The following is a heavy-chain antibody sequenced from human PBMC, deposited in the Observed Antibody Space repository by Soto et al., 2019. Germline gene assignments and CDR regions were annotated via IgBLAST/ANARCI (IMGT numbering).Heavy chain of an antibody. CDR2: INPNSGGT. D-gene: IGHD4-17*01. V-gene: IGHV1-2*02. Sequence: QVQLVQSGAEVKKPGASVKVSCKAFGYTFTVFYMHWVRQAPGQGLEWMGWINPNSGGTNYAQKFQGRVTMTRDTSISTAYMELSRLKSDDTAVYYCARLPAATTVTTPAAYFDYWGKGTLVTVSS. CDR3: ARLPAATTVTTPAAYFDY. CDR1: GYTFTVFY. J-gene: IGHJ4*02.